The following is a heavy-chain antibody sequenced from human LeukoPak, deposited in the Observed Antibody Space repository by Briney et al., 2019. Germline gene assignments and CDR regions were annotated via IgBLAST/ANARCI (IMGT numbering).Heavy chain of an antibody. Sequence: SETLSLTCTVSGGSFEHYFWSWIRQPPGKGLEWIGYVYYSGSTDYSPSLKSRLTISADTSKNQFSLKLSSVTAADTAVYYCASHRRSHGSEYWGQGTLVTVPS. V-gene: IGHV4-59*01. J-gene: IGHJ4*02. D-gene: IGHD3-10*01. CDR2: VYYSGST. CDR3: ASHRRSHGSEY. CDR1: GGSFEHYF.